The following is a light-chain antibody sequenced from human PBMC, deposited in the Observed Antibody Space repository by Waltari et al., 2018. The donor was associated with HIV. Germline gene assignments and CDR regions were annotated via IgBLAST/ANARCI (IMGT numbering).Light chain of an antibody. Sequence: TVVTPVPSFSVSPRSTFNLTCGFIPWSLSTPYYPRWYQQTPRQAPRTLIYNTDTRSSGVPDRFSGSIVGDKAVLTITGAQADDECDYYCALYMGSGVWVFGGGTTLTVL. CDR3: ALYMGSGVWV. CDR2: NTD. CDR1: PWSLSTPYY. V-gene: IGLV8-61*01. J-gene: IGLJ3*02.